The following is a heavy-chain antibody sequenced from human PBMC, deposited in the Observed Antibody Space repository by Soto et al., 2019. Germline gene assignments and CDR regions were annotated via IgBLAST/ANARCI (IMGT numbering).Heavy chain of an antibody. V-gene: IGHV3-9*01. Sequence: SLRLPCTASGVTFDDYAMHRVRQAPGKGLEWVSGISWNSGSIGYADSVKGRFTISRDNAKNSLYLQMNSLRAEDTALYYCAKVPYYDILTGYPDYWGQGTLVTVSS. D-gene: IGHD3-9*01. CDR1: GVTFDDYA. CDR2: ISWNSGSI. J-gene: IGHJ4*02. CDR3: AKVPYYDILTGYPDY.